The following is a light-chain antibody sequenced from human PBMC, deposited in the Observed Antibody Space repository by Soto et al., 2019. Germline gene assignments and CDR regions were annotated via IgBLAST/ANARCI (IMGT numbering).Light chain of an antibody. CDR1: QGISSY. J-gene: IGKJ4*01. CDR2: AAS. V-gene: IGKV1-8*01. Sequence: AIPMTESPSSLSASPGDRVSITCRASQGISSYLAWYQQKPGKAPKLLIYAASTLQSGVPSRFSGSGSGTDFTLTISSLQPEDVGTYYCQRYDDAPLTFGGGTKVDI. CDR3: QRYDDAPLT.